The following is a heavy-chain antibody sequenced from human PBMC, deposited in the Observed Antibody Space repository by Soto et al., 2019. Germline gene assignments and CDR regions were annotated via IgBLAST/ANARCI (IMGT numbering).Heavy chain of an antibody. CDR2: IDPSDSQT. CDR1: GYSFAGYW. CDR3: VVSQIFGVVDAFDL. Sequence: RGESLKISCKGSGYSFAGYWITWVRQKPGKGLEWMGRIDPSDSQTYYSPSFRGHVTMSVDQSIATAFLEWSSVTALDTAIYYCVVSQIFGVVDAFDLWGQGTLVTVSS. D-gene: IGHD3-3*01. V-gene: IGHV5-10-1*01. J-gene: IGHJ3*01.